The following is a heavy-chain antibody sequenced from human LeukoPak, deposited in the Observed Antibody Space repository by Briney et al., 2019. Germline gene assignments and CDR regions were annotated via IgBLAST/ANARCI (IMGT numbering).Heavy chain of an antibody. V-gene: IGHV1-2*02. Sequence: GASVKVSCKASGYTFTGYYMHWVRQAPGQGLEWMGWINPNSGGTNYAQKFQGRVTMTRDTSISTAYMELSRLRSDDTAVYYCARARRFGARYNWFDPRGQGTLVTVSS. CDR3: ARARRFGARYNWFDP. CDR1: GYTFTGYY. CDR2: INPNSGGT. J-gene: IGHJ5*02. D-gene: IGHD3-3*01.